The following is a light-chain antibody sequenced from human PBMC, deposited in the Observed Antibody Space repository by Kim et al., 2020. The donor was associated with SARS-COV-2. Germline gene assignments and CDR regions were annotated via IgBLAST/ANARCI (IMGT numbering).Light chain of an antibody. CDR2: GAT. CDR3: QQDGTSTGT. Sequence: LSPGERATHPCRASESVSSKYLAWEQQKPGQGPRVLVYGATSRAIGIPNRFRGRGSGKDFNLTNSKLEPENCAVYYCQQDGTSTGTFGQGTKLEN. J-gene: IGKJ2*02. V-gene: IGKV3-20*01. CDR1: ESVSSKY.